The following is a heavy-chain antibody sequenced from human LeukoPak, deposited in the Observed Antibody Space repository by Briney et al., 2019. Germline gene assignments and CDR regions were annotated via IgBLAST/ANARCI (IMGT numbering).Heavy chain of an antibody. CDR3: ARTVAGTKFDY. CDR2: IYSGGST. CDR1: GFTVSSNY. D-gene: IGHD6-19*01. V-gene: IGHV3-66*01. Sequence: PGGSLRLSCAASGFTVSSNYMSWVRQTPGKGLEWVSVIYSGGSTYYADSVKGRFTISRDNSKNTLYLQMNSLRAEDMAVYYCARTVAGTKFDYWGQGTLVTVSS. J-gene: IGHJ4*02.